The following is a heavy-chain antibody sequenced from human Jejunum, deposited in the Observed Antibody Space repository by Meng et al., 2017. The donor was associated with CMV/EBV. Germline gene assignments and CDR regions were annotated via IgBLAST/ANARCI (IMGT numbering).Heavy chain of an antibody. Sequence: GFTFRSYGMHWVRQAPGKGLEWVAFIRYDGSNKYYADSVKGRFTISRDNSKNTLYLQMNSLRAEDTAVYYCAKTDYDFWSGYPDYWGQGTLVTVSS. D-gene: IGHD3-3*01. CDR2: IRYDGSNK. CDR1: GFTFRSYG. CDR3: AKTDYDFWSGYPDY. V-gene: IGHV3-30*02. J-gene: IGHJ4*02.